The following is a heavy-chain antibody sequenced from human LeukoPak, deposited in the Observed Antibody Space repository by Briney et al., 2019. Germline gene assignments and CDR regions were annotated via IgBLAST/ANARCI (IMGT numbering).Heavy chain of an antibody. CDR2: IYYSGST. CDR1: GGSISSGGYY. D-gene: IGHD3-22*01. Sequence: SQTLSLTCTVSGGSISSGGYYWSWIRQHPGKGLEWIGYIYYSGSTNYNPSLKSRVTISVDTSKNQFSLKLSSVTAADTAVYYCARSLEAYYYDSSGYYYVNAFDIWGQGTMVTVSS. V-gene: IGHV4-31*03. CDR3: ARSLEAYYYDSSGYYYVNAFDI. J-gene: IGHJ3*02.